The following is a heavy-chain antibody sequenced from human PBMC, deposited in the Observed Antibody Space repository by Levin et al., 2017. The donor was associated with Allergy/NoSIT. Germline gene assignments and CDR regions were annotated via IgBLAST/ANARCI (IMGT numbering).Heavy chain of an antibody. Sequence: GGSLRLSCAASGFTFNTYSMNWVRQTPGKGLEWVSYISTTSTTIYYEDSVKGRFTISRDNAKNSLYLQMNSLRDEDTAVYYCARDAAAPRWFFDLWGRGTLVSVSS. D-gene: IGHD6-13*01. CDR1: GFTFNTYS. CDR2: ISTTSTTI. J-gene: IGHJ2*01. V-gene: IGHV3-48*02. CDR3: ARDAAAPRWFFDL.